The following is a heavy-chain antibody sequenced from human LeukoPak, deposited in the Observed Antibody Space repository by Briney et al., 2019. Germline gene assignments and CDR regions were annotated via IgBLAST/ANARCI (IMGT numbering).Heavy chain of an antibody. CDR1: GYTFTSYG. CDR2: ISAYNGNT. V-gene: IGHV1-18*01. CDR3: AREGYCSGGSCYSYDAFDI. J-gene: IGHJ3*02. Sequence: ASVKVSCKASGYTFTSYGISWVRQAPGQGLEWMGWISAYNGNTNYAQKFQGRVTMTRDTSTSTVYMELSSLRSEDTAVYYCAREGYCSGGSCYSYDAFDIWGQGTMVTVSS. D-gene: IGHD2-15*01.